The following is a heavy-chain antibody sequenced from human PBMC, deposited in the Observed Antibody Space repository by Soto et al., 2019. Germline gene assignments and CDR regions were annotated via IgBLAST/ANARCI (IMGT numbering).Heavy chain of an antibody. D-gene: IGHD6-13*01. CDR3: ARDRVFSSSWNVLDY. Sequence: PSETLSLTCTVSGGSISSYYWSWIRQPPGKGLEWIGYVSYSGSTNYNPSLKSRVTISLDTSKNQFSLKLSSVTAADTAVFYCARDRVFSSSWNVLDYWGQGTLVTVSS. CDR1: GGSISSYY. J-gene: IGHJ4*02. CDR2: VSYSGST. V-gene: IGHV4-59*01.